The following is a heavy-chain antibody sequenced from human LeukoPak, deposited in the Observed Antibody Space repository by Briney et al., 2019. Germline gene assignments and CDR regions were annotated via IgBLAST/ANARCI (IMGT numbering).Heavy chain of an antibody. D-gene: IGHD2-15*01. V-gene: IGHV1-46*01. CDR3: ARDRYCSGGSCYYYYMDV. Sequence: ASVKDSCKASGYTFTSYCMHWVRQAPGQGLEWMGIINPSGGSTSYAQKFQGRVTMTRNTSTSTVYMELSSLRSEDTAVYYCARDRYCSGGSCYYYYMDVWGKGTTVTISS. J-gene: IGHJ6*03. CDR2: INPSGGST. CDR1: GYTFTSYC.